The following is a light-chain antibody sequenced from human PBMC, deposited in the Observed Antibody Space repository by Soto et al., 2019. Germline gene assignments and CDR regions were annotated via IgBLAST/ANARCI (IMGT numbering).Light chain of an antibody. CDR3: QQYAGSPLT. CDR1: QSISNR. J-gene: IGKJ4*01. CDR2: DAS. V-gene: IGKV3D-20*01. Sequence: EIVLTQSPATLSLSPGQRATLSCGASQSISNRLAWYQQKPGLAPRLLIYDASSRATGIPDRFSGSGSGTDFTLTISRLAPEDFAVYFCQQYAGSPLTFGGGTKVEIK.